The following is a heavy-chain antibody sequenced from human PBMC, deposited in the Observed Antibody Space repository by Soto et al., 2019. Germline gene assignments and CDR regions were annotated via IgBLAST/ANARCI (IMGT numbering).Heavy chain of an antibody. J-gene: IGHJ4*02. CDR3: ARKKPGIAAAVDY. Sequence: PGGSLRLSCAASGFTFSSYWMHWVRQAPGKGLVWVSRINSDGSSTSYADSVKGRFTISRDNAKNTLYLQMNSLRAEDTAVYYCARKKPGIAAAVDYWGQGTLVTVSS. CDR1: GFTFSSYW. CDR2: INSDGSST. D-gene: IGHD6-13*01. V-gene: IGHV3-74*01.